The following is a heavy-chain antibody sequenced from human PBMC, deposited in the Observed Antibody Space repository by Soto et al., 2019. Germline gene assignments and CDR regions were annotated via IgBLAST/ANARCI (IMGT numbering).Heavy chain of an antibody. CDR3: VRDPGEYSYEGFDY. CDR1: GGTFSSDA. V-gene: IGHV1-69*01. J-gene: IGHJ4*02. D-gene: IGHD5-18*01. CDR2: IIPIFGTA. Sequence: QVQLVQSGAEVKKPGSSVKVSCKASGGTFSSDAISWVRQAPGQGLEWMGGIIPIFGTANYAQKFQGRVTITADESTSKAYMELSSLRSEETAVYYCVRDPGEYSYEGFDYWGQGTLVTVSS.